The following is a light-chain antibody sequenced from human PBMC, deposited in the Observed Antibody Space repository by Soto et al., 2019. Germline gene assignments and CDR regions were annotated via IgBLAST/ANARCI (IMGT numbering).Light chain of an antibody. V-gene: IGKV1-5*01. J-gene: IGKJ1*01. CDR1: DNIAPW. CDR3: QQYNSHWT. CDR2: DAS. Sequence: DIQMTQSPSTLSASVGDRVAITCRASDNIAPWVAWYQQKPGKAPKLLIYDASNLQSGVPSRFSGSGSGTESTLTISSLQPDDFATYCCQQYNSHWTFGQGTKVAIK.